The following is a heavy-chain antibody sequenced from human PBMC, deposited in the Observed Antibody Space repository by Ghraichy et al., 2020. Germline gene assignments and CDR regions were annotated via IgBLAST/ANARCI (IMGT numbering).Heavy chain of an antibody. V-gene: IGHV2-70*01. CDR2: IDWDDDK. J-gene: IGHJ4*02. Sequence: QTLSLTCTFSGFSLSTHRMCVSWIRQPPGKALEWLALIDWDDDKYYSTSLKTRLTISKDTSKNQVVLTMTNMDPVDTATYYCARTTYYYDISGYYHFDYWGQGTLVTVSS. CDR3: ARTTYYYDISGYYHFDY. D-gene: IGHD3-22*01. CDR1: GFSLSTHRMC.